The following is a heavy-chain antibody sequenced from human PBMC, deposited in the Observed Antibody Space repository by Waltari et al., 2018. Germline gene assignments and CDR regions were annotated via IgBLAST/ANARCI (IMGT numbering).Heavy chain of an antibody. CDR2: IYYSGST. D-gene: IGHD2-8*02. CDR3: ATQRLGTDYYYYGMDV. CDR1: GGSISSHY. Sequence: QMQLQESGPGLVKPSETLSLTCTVSGGSISSHYWSWIRQPPGKGLEWIGYIYYSGSTNYNPSLKSRVTISVDTSKNQFSLKLSSVTAADTAVYYCATQRLGTDYYYYGMDVWGQGTTVTVSS. V-gene: IGHV4-59*11. J-gene: IGHJ6*02.